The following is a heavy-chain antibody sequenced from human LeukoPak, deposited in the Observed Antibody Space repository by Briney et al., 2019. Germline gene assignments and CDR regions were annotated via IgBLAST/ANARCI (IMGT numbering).Heavy chain of an antibody. J-gene: IGHJ4*02. CDR3: ARADSDTAMVTFDY. Sequence: KPSETLPLTCAVYGGSFSGYYWSWIRQPPGKGLEWIGEINHSGSTNYNPSLKSRVTISVDTSKNQFSLKLSSVTAADTAVYYCARADSDTAMVTFDYWGQGTLVTVSS. D-gene: IGHD5-18*01. V-gene: IGHV4-34*01. CDR1: GGSFSGYY. CDR2: INHSGST.